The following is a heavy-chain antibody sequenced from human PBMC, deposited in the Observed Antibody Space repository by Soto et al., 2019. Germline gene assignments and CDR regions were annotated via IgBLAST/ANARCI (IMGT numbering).Heavy chain of an antibody. Sequence: SETLSLTCTVSSGSISSGRYYWDWIRQPPGKGLEWIGNIYYSGSTHYNPSLESRVTISVDTSKNQFSLKLSSVTAADTAVYYCARQTDSYYTFDAFDIWGQGTMVTVSS. CDR3: ARQTDSYYTFDAFDI. CDR2: IYYSGST. V-gene: IGHV4-39*01. D-gene: IGHD3-22*01. J-gene: IGHJ3*02. CDR1: SGSISSGRYY.